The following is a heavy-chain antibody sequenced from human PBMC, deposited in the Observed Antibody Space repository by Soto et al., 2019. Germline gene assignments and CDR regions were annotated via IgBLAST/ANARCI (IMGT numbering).Heavy chain of an antibody. J-gene: IGHJ6*02. CDR3: ARVLLRGGSSYGMDV. D-gene: IGHD3-10*01. V-gene: IGHV3-7*02. Sequence: SLRLSCAASGFTFSSYWMSWVRQAPGKGLEWVANIKQDGSEKYYVDSVKGRFTISRDNAKNSLYLQMNSLRAEDTAVYYCARVLLRGGSSYGMDVWGQGTTVTVSS. CDR2: IKQDGSEK. CDR1: GFTFSSYW.